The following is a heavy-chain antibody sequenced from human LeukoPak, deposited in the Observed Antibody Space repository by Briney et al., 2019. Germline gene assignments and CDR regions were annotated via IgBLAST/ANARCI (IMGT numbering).Heavy chain of an antibody. CDR1: GGSISSYY. D-gene: IGHD2-8*01. Sequence: RASETLSLTCTVSGGSISSYYWSWIRQPPGKGLEWIGYMQYTGSTNYNPSLKSRVTISLDSSNSQLSLKLKSVTAADTAVYFCARVRRFNGPYNVYFDYWGQGTQVTVSS. CDR2: MQYTGST. CDR3: ARVRRFNGPYNVYFDY. J-gene: IGHJ4*02. V-gene: IGHV4-59*01.